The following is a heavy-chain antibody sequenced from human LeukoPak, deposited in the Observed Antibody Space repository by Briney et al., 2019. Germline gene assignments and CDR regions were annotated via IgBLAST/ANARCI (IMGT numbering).Heavy chain of an antibody. V-gene: IGHV1-46*01. J-gene: IGHJ6*03. CDR2: INPSGGST. CDR3: ARDGIIVPARAPTYYYYYMDV. D-gene: IGHD2-2*01. CDR1: GYTFTSYY. Sequence: ASVKVSCKASGYTFTSYYMHWVRQAPGQGLEWMGIINPSGGSTSYAQKFQGRVTMTRDMSTSTVYMELSSLRSEDTAVYYCARDGIIVPARAPTYYYYYMDVWGKGTTVTVSS.